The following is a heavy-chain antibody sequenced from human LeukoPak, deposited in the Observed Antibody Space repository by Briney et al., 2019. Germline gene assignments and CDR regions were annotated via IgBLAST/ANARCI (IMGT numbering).Heavy chain of an antibody. Sequence: GGSLRLSCAASGFTFSSYAMHWVRQAPGKGLEWVAVISYDGSNKYYADSVKGRFTISRDNSKNTLYLQMNSLRAEDTAVYYCARDRYDSDYDNYYYYGMDIWGQGTTVTVSS. V-gene: IGHV3-30-3*01. CDR1: GFTFSSYA. CDR3: ARDRYDSDYDNYYYYGMDI. CDR2: ISYDGSNK. J-gene: IGHJ6*02. D-gene: IGHD5-12*01.